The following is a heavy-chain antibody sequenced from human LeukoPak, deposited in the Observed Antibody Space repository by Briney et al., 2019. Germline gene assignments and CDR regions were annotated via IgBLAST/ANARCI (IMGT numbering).Heavy chain of an antibody. D-gene: IGHD5-18*01. CDR3: ARDVLHVDTAAFDI. Sequence: SVKVSCKASGGTFSSYAISWVRQAPGQGLEWMGRIIPILGIANYAQKFQGRVTITADKSTSTAYMELSSLRSEDTAVHYCARDVLHVDTAAFDIWGQGTMVTVSS. J-gene: IGHJ3*02. CDR2: IIPILGIA. CDR1: GGTFSSYA. V-gene: IGHV1-69*04.